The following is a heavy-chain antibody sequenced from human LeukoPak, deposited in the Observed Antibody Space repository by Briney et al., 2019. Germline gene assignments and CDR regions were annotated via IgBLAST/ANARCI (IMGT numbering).Heavy chain of an antibody. J-gene: IGHJ6*03. Sequence: GGSLRLSRAASGFTFSSYSMNWVRQAPGKGLEWVSYISSSSSTIYYADSVKGRFTISRDNAKNSLYLQMNSLRDEDTAVYYCARDFSRYCSSTSCRYYYYYYMDVWGKGTTVTVSS. CDR1: GFTFSSYS. CDR2: ISSSSSTI. D-gene: IGHD2-2*01. V-gene: IGHV3-48*02. CDR3: ARDFSRYCSSTSCRYYYYYYMDV.